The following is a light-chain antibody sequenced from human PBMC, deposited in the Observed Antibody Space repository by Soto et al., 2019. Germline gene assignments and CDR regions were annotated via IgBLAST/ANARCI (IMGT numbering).Light chain of an antibody. CDR3: CSYAGSSTSYNYV. J-gene: IGLJ1*01. CDR1: SSDVGSYNL. Sequence: QSALTQPASVSGSPGQSITISCTGTSSDVGSYNLVSWYQQHPGKAPKLMIYEGSKRPSGVSNRFSGSKSGNTASLTISGLQAEDEADYYCCSYAGSSTSYNYVFGTGTKLTVL. V-gene: IGLV2-23*01. CDR2: EGS.